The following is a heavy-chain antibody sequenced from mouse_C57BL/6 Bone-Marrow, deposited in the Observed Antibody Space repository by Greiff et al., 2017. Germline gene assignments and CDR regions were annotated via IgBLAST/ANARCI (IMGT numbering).Heavy chain of an antibody. V-gene: IGHV1-69*01. D-gene: IGHD2-2*01. J-gene: IGHJ4*01. CDR3: ARGYDDAMDY. Sequence: QVQLQQPGAELLMPGASVKLSCKASGYTFTSYWMHWVKQRPGQGLEWIGEIDPSDSYTNYNQKFKGKSTLTVDKSSSTAYMQLSSLTSEDSAVYYCARGYDDAMDYWGQGTSVTVSS. CDR2: IDPSDSYT. CDR1: GYTFTSYW.